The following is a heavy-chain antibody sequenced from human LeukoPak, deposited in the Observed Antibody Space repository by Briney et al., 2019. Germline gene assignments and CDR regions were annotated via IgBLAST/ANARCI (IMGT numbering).Heavy chain of an antibody. V-gene: IGHV1-69*13. CDR1: GGTFSSYA. CDR2: IIPIFGTA. J-gene: IGHJ5*02. Sequence: SVKVSCKASGGTFSSYAISWVRQAPGQGLEWMGGIIPIFGTANYAQKFQGRVTITADESTSTAYMELSSLRSEDTAVYYCARAELLWFGSKRHNWFDPWGQGTLVTVSS. D-gene: IGHD3-10*01. CDR3: ARAELLWFGSKRHNWFDP.